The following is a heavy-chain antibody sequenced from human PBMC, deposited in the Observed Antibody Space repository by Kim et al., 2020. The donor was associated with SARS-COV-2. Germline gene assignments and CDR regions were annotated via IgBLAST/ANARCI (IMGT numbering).Heavy chain of an antibody. CDR1: GGSVSSGSYY. D-gene: IGHD6-25*01. CDR2: IYYSGST. Sequence: SETLSLTCTVSGGSVSSGSYYWSWIRQPPGKGLEWIGYIYYSGSTNYNPSLKSRVTISVDTSKNQFSLKLSSVTAADTAVYYCARGGEGWGQRLLYGNWFDPWGQGTLVSVSS. J-gene: IGHJ5*02. V-gene: IGHV4-61*01. CDR3: ARGGEGWGQRLLYGNWFDP.